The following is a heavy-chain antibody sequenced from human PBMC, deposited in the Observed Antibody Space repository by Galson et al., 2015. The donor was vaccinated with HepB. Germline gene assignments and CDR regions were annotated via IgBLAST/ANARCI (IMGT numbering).Heavy chain of an antibody. V-gene: IGHV6-1*01. J-gene: IGHJ5*02. Sequence: CAISGDSVSSNSAAWNWIRQSPSRGLEWLGRTYYRSKWYNDYAVSVKSRITINPDTSKNQFSLQLNSVTPEDTAVYYCARGELSRWLQPGVWSDPWGQGTLVTVSS. CDR2: TYYRSKWYN. CDR1: GDSVSSNSAA. CDR3: ARGELSRWLQPGVWSDP. D-gene: IGHD5-24*01.